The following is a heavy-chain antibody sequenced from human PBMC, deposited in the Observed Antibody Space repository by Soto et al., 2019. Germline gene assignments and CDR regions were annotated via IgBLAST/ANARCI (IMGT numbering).Heavy chain of an antibody. V-gene: IGHV1-69*01. CDR1: GDTDTNYV. D-gene: IGHD3-16*02. CDR2: IFPKFGTT. J-gene: IGHJ6*02. CDR3: DAVMTFGKLSVV. Sequence: QVQLVQSGAEVKKPGSSVKVSCKASGDTDTNYVISWVRQAPGQGLEWMGGIFPKFGTTYSAQKLQDRLTITSDESTSTVYMQLSSLRLDDTAVYYCDAVMTFGKLSVVWGQGTTVTVSS.